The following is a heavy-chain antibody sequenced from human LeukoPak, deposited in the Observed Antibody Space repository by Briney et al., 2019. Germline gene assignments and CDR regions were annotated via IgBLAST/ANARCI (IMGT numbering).Heavy chain of an antibody. CDR1: GGSISSSSYY. J-gene: IGHJ5*02. Sequence: PSETLSLTCTVSGGSISSSSYYWGWIRQPPGKGLEWIGSIYYSGSTYCNPSLKSRVTISVDTSKNQFSLKLSSVTAADTAVYYCARHDYDFWSGANWFDPWGQGTLVTVSS. CDR2: IYYSGST. D-gene: IGHD3-3*01. V-gene: IGHV4-39*01. CDR3: ARHDYDFWSGANWFDP.